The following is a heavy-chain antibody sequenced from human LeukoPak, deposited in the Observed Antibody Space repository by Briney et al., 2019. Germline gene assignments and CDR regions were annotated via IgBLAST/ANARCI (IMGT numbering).Heavy chain of an antibody. J-gene: IGHJ4*02. V-gene: IGHV3-7*01. Sequence: GGSLRLSCAASGFTYSSYWMSWVRQAPGKGLEWVANINQGGSDKHYVDSRFTISRDNANNSLYLQMYSLRAEDTAVYYCVRESRSGSYSGYWGQGTLVTVSS. CDR1: GFTYSSYW. CDR3: VRESRSGSYSGY. CDR2: INQGGSDK. D-gene: IGHD1-26*01.